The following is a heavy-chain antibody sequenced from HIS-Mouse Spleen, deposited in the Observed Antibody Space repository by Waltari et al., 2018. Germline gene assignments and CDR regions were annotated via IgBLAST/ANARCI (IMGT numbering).Heavy chain of an antibody. V-gene: IGHV4-39*07. CDR1: GGSISSSSYY. Sequence: QLQLQESGPGLVKPSETLSLTCTVSGGSISSSSYYWGWIRQPPGKGLEWLGSIFSRGSTTDNPSLNGRVTISVDTSKNQFSLKLSSVTAADTAVYYCAREIPYSSSWYDWYFDLWGRGTLVTVSS. CDR3: AREIPYSSSWYDWYFDL. D-gene: IGHD6-13*01. CDR2: IFSRGST. J-gene: IGHJ2*01.